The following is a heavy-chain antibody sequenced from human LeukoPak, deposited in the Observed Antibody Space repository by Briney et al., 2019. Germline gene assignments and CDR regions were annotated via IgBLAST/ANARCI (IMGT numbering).Heavy chain of an antibody. J-gene: IGHJ6*02. D-gene: IGHD3-22*01. Sequence: SETLSLTCTVSGGSISSSSYYWGWIRQPPGKGLEWIGGIYYSGSTYYNPSLKSRVTISVDTSKNQFSLKLSSVTAADTAVYYCARSEYYYDSSGYLTPIYYYGMDVWGQGTTVTVSS. CDR1: GGSISSSSYY. V-gene: IGHV4-39*07. CDR3: ARSEYYYDSSGYLTPIYYYGMDV. CDR2: IYYSGST.